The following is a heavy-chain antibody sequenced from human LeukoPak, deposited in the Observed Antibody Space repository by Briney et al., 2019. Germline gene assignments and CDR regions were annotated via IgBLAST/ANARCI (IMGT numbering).Heavy chain of an antibody. CDR2: INPSGGST. J-gene: IGHJ4*02. CDR3: ARAVMEDYFDY. CDR1: GYTFTSYY. V-gene: IGHV1-46*01. Sequence: ASVKVSCKASGYTFTSYYMHWVRQAPGQGLEWMGIINPSGGSTSYAQKFQGRVTMTRDTSTSTVYMELSSLRSEDRAVYYCARAVMEDYFDYWGQGTLVTVSS. D-gene: IGHD3-16*01.